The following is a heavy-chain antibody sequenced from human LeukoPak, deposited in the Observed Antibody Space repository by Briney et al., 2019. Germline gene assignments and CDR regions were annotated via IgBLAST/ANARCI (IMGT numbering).Heavy chain of an antibody. J-gene: IGHJ4*02. CDR2: INQSGNT. CDR1: GGSFSGFY. V-gene: IGHV4-34*01. Sequence: SETLSLTCAVDGGSFSGFYWSWIRQTAGKGLEWIGEINQSGNTNYNPSLTDYNPSLKSRVSISVDTSKKQLSLKLSSVTAADTAVYYCARLWGHSYGYSDYWGQGTLVTVSS. D-gene: IGHD5-18*01. CDR3: ARLWGHSYGYSDY.